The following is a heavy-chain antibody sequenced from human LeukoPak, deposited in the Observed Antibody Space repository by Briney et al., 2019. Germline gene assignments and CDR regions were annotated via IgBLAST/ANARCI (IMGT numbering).Heavy chain of an antibody. CDR1: GFTFSSYW. J-gene: IGHJ3*02. CDR2: IKKDGSER. Sequence: GGSLRLSCAASGFTFSSYWMNWVRQAPGKGLEWVANIKKDGSERYYVDSVKGRFTISRDNTKKSLYLQMNTLRAENTAVYYCARDLAGPPQEAFDIWGQGTMVTVSS. CDR3: ARDLAGPPQEAFDI. V-gene: IGHV3-7*01.